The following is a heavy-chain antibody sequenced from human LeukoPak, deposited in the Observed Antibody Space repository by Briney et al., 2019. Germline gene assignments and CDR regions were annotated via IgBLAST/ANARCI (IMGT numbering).Heavy chain of an antibody. CDR1: GGTFSSYA. J-gene: IGHJ4*02. CDR2: IIPIFGTA. Sequence: GASVKVSCKASGGTFSSYAISWVRQAPGQGLEWMGGIIPIFGTANYAQKFQGRVTITADESTSTACMELSSLRSEDTAVYYCATDDRYSGSPAVYWGQGTLVTVSS. D-gene: IGHD1-26*01. CDR3: ATDDRYSGSPAVY. V-gene: IGHV1-69*13.